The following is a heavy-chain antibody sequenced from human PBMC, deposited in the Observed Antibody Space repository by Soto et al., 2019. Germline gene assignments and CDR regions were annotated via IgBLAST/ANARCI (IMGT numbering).Heavy chain of an antibody. Sequence: ASVKVSCKASGYTFTSYAMHWVRQAPGQRLEWMGWINAGNGNTKYSQKFQGRVTITRDTSASTAYMELSSLRSEDTAVYYCARDPPQDIVVVPAAPFDYWGQGTLVTVSS. CDR3: ARDPPQDIVVVPAAPFDY. V-gene: IGHV1-3*01. CDR1: GYTFTSYA. CDR2: INAGNGNT. D-gene: IGHD2-2*01. J-gene: IGHJ4*02.